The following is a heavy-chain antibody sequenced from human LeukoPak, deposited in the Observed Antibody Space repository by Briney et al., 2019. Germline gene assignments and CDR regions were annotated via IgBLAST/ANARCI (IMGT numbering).Heavy chain of an antibody. D-gene: IGHD2-21*01. V-gene: IGHV1-46*01. CDR2: INPSGGST. J-gene: IGHJ5*02. CDR1: GYTFTSYY. Sequence: ASVKVSCKASGYTFTSYYMHWVRQAPGQGLEWMGIINPSGGSTSYAQKFQGRVTMTRDTSITTVYMEVRWLTSDDTAIYYCARADRLHGGPYLIGPWGLGTLVTVSS. CDR3: ARADRLHGGPYLIGP.